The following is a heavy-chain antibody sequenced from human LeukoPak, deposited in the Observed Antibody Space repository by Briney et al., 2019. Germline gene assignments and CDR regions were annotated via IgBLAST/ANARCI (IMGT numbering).Heavy chain of an antibody. D-gene: IGHD3-22*01. CDR2: IYYSGST. CDR3: ARGYYYDSSGPPDY. Sequence: SEPLSLTCIVSGCAISSGGYYWSWMRQHPGKGLEWIGYIYYSGSTYYNPSLKSRVTISVDTSKNQFSLKLSSVTAADTAVYYCARGYYYDSSGPPDYWGQGTLVTVSS. J-gene: IGHJ4*02. V-gene: IGHV4-31*03. CDR1: GCAISSGGYY.